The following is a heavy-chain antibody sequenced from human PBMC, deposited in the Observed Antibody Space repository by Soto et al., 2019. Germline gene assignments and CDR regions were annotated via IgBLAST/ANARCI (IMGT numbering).Heavy chain of an antibody. CDR1: GYSFTSYW. V-gene: IGHV5-10-1*01. Sequence: GESLKISCKGSGYSFTSYWISWVRQMPWKGLEWMGRIDPSDSYTNYSPSFQGHVTISADKSISTAYLQWSSLKASDTAMYYCARRRCSGGSCYSDKYYYYYYGMDVWGQGTTLTISS. D-gene: IGHD2-15*01. CDR3: ARRRCSGGSCYSDKYYYYYYGMDV. CDR2: IDPSDSYT. J-gene: IGHJ6*02.